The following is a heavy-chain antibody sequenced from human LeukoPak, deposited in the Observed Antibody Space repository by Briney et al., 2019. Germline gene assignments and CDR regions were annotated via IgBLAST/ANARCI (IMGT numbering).Heavy chain of an antibody. Sequence: GGSLRLSCAASGFTFSTAWMRWVRHAPGKGLVWVSRIYSDGSDKTYGDSVRGRFTISRDNAKNTVYLQMNSLRAEDSAVYYCASDSGHAFYFWGQGTMVTVSS. CDR1: GFTFSTAW. CDR3: ASDSGHAFYF. V-gene: IGHV3-74*01. D-gene: IGHD3-10*01. J-gene: IGHJ3*01. CDR2: IYSDGSDK.